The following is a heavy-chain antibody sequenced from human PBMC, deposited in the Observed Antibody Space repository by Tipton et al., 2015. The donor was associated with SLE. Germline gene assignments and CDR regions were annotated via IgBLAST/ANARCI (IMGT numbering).Heavy chain of an antibody. Sequence: TLSLTCTVSGGSISTSSYYWGWIRQPPGKGLEWIGTVYYNGATYYNPSFKSRVSISIDTSKNQFSLKLTSVTAADTAVYFCATYSGWFHTWGHGALVTVSS. CDR3: ATYSGWFHT. V-gene: IGHV4-39*01. CDR1: GGSISTSSYY. CDR2: VYYNGAT. J-gene: IGHJ5*01. D-gene: IGHD4-11*01.